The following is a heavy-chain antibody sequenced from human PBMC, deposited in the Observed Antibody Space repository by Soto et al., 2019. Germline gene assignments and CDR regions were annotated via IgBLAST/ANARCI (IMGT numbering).Heavy chain of an antibody. J-gene: IGHJ6*02. Sequence: LSLTCTVSGGSISSGDYYWSWIRQPPGKGLEWIGYIYYSGSTYYNPSLKSRVTISVDTSKNQFSLKLSSVTAADTAVYYCASLWFGEGGGMDVWGQGTTVTVSS. D-gene: IGHD3-10*01. CDR2: IYYSGST. V-gene: IGHV4-30-4*01. CDR1: GGSISSGDYY. CDR3: ASLWFGEGGGMDV.